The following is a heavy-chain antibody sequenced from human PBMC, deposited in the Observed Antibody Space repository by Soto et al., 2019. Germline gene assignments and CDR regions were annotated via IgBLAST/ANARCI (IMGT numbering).Heavy chain of an antibody. CDR1: GFTFSSYA. J-gene: IGHJ4*02. Sequence: GGSLRRDCSASGFTFSSYAMHGVRQAPGKGLEYVSAISSNGGSTYYADSVKGRFTISRDNSKNTLYLQMSSLRAEDTAVYYCVKDYGDYDDGDYWGQGTLVTVSS. D-gene: IGHD4-17*01. CDR2: ISSNGGST. CDR3: VKDYGDYDDGDY. V-gene: IGHV3-64D*06.